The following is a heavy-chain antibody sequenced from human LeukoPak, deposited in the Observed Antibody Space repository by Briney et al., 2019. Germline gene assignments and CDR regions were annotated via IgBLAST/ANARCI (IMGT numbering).Heavy chain of an antibody. J-gene: IGHJ4*01. CDR3: AIRTKGYSSGWYYFDY. CDR1: GYTFTGYY. Sequence: GASVKVSCKASGYTFTGYYMHWVRQAPGQGLEWMGWINPNSGGTNYAQKFQGRVTMTRDTSISTAYMELSRLRSDDTAVYYCAIRTKGYSSGWYYFDYWGHGTLVTVSS. CDR2: INPNSGGT. V-gene: IGHV1-2*02. D-gene: IGHD6-19*01.